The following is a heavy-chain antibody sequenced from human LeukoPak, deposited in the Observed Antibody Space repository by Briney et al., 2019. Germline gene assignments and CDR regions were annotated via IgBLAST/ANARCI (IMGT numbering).Heavy chain of an antibody. CDR3: AREGGFYRPLDY. Sequence: PSETLSLTCTVSGGSVSSTTYYWSWIRQPPGRGLEWIASINYSGSTYYNPSLKSRVTISVDTSENQFSLKLSSVTAADTAVYYCAREGGFYRPLDYSGQGTLVTVSS. J-gene: IGHJ4*02. V-gene: IGHV4-39*07. D-gene: IGHD3-3*01. CDR2: INYSGST. CDR1: GGSVSSTTYY.